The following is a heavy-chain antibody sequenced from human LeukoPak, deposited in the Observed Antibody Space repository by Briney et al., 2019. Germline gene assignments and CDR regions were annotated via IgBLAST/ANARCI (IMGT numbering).Heavy chain of an antibody. D-gene: IGHD2-2*01. Sequence: SVKVSCKASGGTFSSYAISWVRQAPGQGLEWTGGIIPIFGTANYAQKFQGRVTMTRDTSISTAYMELSRLRSDDTAVYYCASTLYCSSTSCRDPHQSWGQGTLVTVSS. CDR3: ASTLYCSSTSCRDPHQS. CDR2: IIPIFGTA. V-gene: IGHV1-69*05. J-gene: IGHJ4*02. CDR1: GGTFSSYA.